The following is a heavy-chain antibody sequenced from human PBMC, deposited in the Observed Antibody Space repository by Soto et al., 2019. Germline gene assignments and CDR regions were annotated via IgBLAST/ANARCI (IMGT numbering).Heavy chain of an antibody. Sequence: VKVSCKASGGTFSSYAISWVRQAPGQGLEWMGGIIPIFGTANYAQKFQGRVTITADESTSTAYMELSSLRSEDTAVYYCARDRSSSSGYRKYFQHWGQGTLVTVSS. J-gene: IGHJ1*01. V-gene: IGHV1-69*01. CDR3: ARDRSSSSGYRKYFQH. CDR2: IIPIFGTA. CDR1: GGTFSSYA. D-gene: IGHD3-22*01.